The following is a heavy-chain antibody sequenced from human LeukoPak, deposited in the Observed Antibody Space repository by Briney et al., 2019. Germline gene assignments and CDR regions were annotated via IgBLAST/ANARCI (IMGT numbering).Heavy chain of an antibody. V-gene: IGHV3-30*18. CDR3: AKSLRGYSGYPYAFDI. J-gene: IGHJ3*02. Sequence: GGSLRLSCAASGFTFSSYGMHWVRQAPGKGLEWVAVISYDGSNKYYADSVKGRFTISRDNSKNTLYLQMNSLRAEDTAVYYCAKSLRGYSGYPYAFDIWGQGTMVTVSS. D-gene: IGHD5-12*01. CDR1: GFTFSSYG. CDR2: ISYDGSNK.